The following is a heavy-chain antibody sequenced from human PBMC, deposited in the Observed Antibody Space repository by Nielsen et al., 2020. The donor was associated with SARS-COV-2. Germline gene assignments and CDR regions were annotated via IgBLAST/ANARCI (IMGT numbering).Heavy chain of an antibody. CDR1: GGSFSGYY. CDR3: ASSLGGYSYGRDYYYMDV. Sequence: GSLRLSCAVYGGSFSGYYWSWIRQPPGKGLEWIGEIYHSGSTYYNPSLKSRVTISVDTSKNQFSLKLSSVTAADTAVYYCASSLGGYSYGRDYYYMDVWGKGTTVTVSS. CDR2: IYHSGST. J-gene: IGHJ6*03. D-gene: IGHD5-18*01. V-gene: IGHV4-34*01.